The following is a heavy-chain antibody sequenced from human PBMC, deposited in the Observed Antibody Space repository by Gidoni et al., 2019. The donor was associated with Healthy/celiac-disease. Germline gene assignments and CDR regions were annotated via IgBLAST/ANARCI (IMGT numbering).Heavy chain of an antibody. J-gene: IGHJ4*02. Sequence: EVQLLESGGGLVQPGGSLRPSCAASGFTFSSYAMSWVRQAPGKGLEWVSAISGSGGSTYYADSVKGRFTISRDNSKNTLYLQMNSLRAEDTAVYYCATSVYDFWSGYYPFDYWGQGTLVTVSS. V-gene: IGHV3-23*01. CDR1: GFTFSSYA. D-gene: IGHD3-3*01. CDR3: ATSVYDFWSGYYPFDY. CDR2: ISGSGGST.